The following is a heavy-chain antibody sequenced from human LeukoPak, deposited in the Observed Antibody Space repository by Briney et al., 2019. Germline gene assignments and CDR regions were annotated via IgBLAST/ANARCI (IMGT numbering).Heavy chain of an antibody. CDR3: VRLGFYPGFFDS. CDR1: DDAISSYF. CDR2: IYNSGST. J-gene: IGHJ4*02. Sequence: SETLSLTCSVSDDAISSYFWGWIRQPPGKGLEWIGYIYNSGSTKNNPSLKSRVTISIDTSKNQLSLRLSSVTAADTAVYYCVRLGFYPGFFDSWGQGRLVTVSS. V-gene: IGHV4-59*01. D-gene: IGHD2-15*01.